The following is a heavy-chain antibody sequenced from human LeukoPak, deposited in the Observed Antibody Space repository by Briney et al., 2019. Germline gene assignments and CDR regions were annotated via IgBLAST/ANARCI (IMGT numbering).Heavy chain of an antibody. Sequence: PGGSLRLSCAASGFTFTSYGMHWVRQAPVKGLEWVAVISYDVSDKYYVDSVKGRFTISRDNARNTLYLQMNSLRAEDTAVYYCARGRGTIYMFDYWGQGTLVTVSS. CDR3: ARGRGTIYMFDY. CDR1: GFTFTSYG. V-gene: IGHV3-30*03. J-gene: IGHJ4*02. CDR2: ISYDVSDK. D-gene: IGHD2/OR15-2a*01.